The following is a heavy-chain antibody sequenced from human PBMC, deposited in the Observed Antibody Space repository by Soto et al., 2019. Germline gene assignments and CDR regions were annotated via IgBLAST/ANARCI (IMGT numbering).Heavy chain of an antibody. V-gene: IGHV4-34*01. CDR1: GGSFSGYY. D-gene: IGHD5-12*01. CDR3: ARLELATDYYYYGIDV. J-gene: IGHJ6*02. CDR2: INHSGST. Sequence: SETLSLTCAVYGGSFSGYYWGWIRQPPGKGLEWIGEINHSGSTNYNPSLKSRVTISVDTSKNQFSLKLSSVTAADTAVYYCARLELATDYYYYGIDVCGQWSTVT.